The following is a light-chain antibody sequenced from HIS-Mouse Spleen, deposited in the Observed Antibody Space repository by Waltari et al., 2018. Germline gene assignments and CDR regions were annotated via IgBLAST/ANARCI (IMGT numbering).Light chain of an antibody. V-gene: IGLV2-14*01. Sequence: QSALTQPASVSGSPGQSITLSCTGTSSDVGGSNYVSWYQQHPGKAPKLMIYEVSNRPSGVSNRFSGSKSGNTASLTISGLQAEDEADYYCSSYTSSSTPYVFGTGTKVTVL. CDR3: SSYTSSSTPYV. J-gene: IGLJ1*01. CDR2: EVS. CDR1: SSDVGGSNY.